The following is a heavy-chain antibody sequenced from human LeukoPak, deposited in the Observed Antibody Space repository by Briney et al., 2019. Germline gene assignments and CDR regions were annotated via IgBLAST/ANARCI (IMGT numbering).Heavy chain of an antibody. D-gene: IGHD1-7*01. CDR1: GFDFYGYW. Sequence: GEALKISRKGSGFDFYGYWIAWVRQMPGKGLEWMGVIYPDDSRTTYSPSFQGQVTISADKSISTAYLQWTSLQASDTAIYYCAREVSPTITPNYFDPWGQGTLVIVSS. J-gene: IGHJ5*02. CDR3: AREVSPTITPNYFDP. V-gene: IGHV5-51*01. CDR2: IYPDDSRT.